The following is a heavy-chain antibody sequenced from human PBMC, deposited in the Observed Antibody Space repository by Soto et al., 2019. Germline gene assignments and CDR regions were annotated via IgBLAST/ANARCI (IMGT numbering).Heavy chain of an antibody. V-gene: IGHV3-48*03. Sequence: EVQLVESGGGLVQPGGSLRLSCAASGFTFRSYEMTWVRQAPGKGLELFSYISSSGSAIYYADSGKGRFTISRDNAKSLLHLQIGTLRAEVTAVYCCARGAFPYGDNVSRYCDPRGQETLVTVSS. D-gene: IGHD4-17*01. CDR1: GFTFRSYE. CDR2: ISSSGSAI. J-gene: IGHJ5*02. CDR3: ARGAFPYGDNVSRYCDP.